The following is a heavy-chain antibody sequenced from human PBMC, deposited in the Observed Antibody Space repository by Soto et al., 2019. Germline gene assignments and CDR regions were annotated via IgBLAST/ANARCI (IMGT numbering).Heavy chain of an antibody. V-gene: IGHV1-2*02. Sequence: GASVKVSCKASGYSFTTYYIHWVRQAPGQGLEWMGWIIPNSGGANYAQRFRGRITMTRDTSISTAYLEVSRLKYDDTAMYYCVRGGTDNGFDIWG. CDR2: IIPNSGGA. CDR1: GYSFTTYY. CDR3: VRGGTDNGFDI. J-gene: IGHJ3*02.